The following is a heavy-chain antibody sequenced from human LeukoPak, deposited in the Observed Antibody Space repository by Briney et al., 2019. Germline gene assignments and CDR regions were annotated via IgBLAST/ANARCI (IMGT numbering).Heavy chain of an antibody. CDR3: ARVGVSGGFGY. D-gene: IGHD1-26*01. CDR1: GGSISSSSYY. V-gene: IGHV4-39*07. CDR2: IYHSGST. J-gene: IGHJ4*02. Sequence: PSETLSLTCTVSGGSISSSSYYWGWIRQPPGKGLEWIGSIYHSGSTYYNPSLKSRVTISVDTSKNQFSLKLSSVTAADTAVYYCARVGVSGGFGYWGQGTLVTVSS.